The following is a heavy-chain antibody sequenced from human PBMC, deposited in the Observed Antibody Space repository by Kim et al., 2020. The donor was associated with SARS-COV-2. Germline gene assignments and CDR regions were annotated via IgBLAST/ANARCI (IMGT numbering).Heavy chain of an antibody. CDR3: ATATTETTYNWFYC. D-gene: IGHD4-17*01. J-gene: IGHJ5*01. V-gene: IGHV4-59*01. CDR2: TSYSGST. Sequence: SETLSLTCTVSNGTISDYYWSWIRQPPGKGLEWIGYTSYSGSTNYNPSLKSRVTISVDTSTNQSSLKLNSVTAADTAVYYFATATTETTYNWFYCWGQGT. CDR1: NGTISDYY.